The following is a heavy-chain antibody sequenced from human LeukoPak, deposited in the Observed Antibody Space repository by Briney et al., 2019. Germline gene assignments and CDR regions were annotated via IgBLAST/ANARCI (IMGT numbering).Heavy chain of an antibody. CDR2: ISGSGGST. J-gene: IGHJ4*02. D-gene: IGHD2-2*01. V-gene: IGHV3-23*01. CDR1: GFTFSSYG. Sequence: GGSLRLSCAASGFTFSSYGMSWVRQAPGKGLEWASAISGSGGSTYYADSVKGRFTISRDNSKNTLYLQMNSLRAEDTAVYYCAKGCTSCPFDYWGQGTLVTVSS. CDR3: AKGCTSCPFDY.